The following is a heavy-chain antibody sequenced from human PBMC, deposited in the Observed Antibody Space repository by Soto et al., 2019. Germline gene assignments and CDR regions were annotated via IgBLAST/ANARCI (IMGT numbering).Heavy chain of an antibody. CDR3: VRLSLEADAFTI. CDR1: GYTFTSYV. CDR2: ISAYNGNT. D-gene: IGHD1-1*01. Sequence: GASVKVSCKASGYTFTSYVISWVRQAPGQGLERMGWISAYNGNTNYAQKLQGRVTMTTDTSTSTAYMELRSLGSDDTALYYCVRLSLEADAFTIWGQGTIVSFSS. V-gene: IGHV1-18*01. J-gene: IGHJ3*02.